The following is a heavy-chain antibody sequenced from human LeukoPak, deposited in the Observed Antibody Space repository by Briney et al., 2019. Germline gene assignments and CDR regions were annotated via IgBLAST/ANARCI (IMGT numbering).Heavy chain of an antibody. CDR3: ANLTHIAAARVSDAFDI. Sequence: EAGGSLRLSCAASGFTFSSYGMNWVRQAPGKGLEWVAVISYDGSNKYYADSVKGRFTISSDNSKYTLYLQMNSLRAEDTAVYYCANLTHIAAARVSDAFDIWGQGTMVTVSS. D-gene: IGHD6-13*01. CDR2: ISYDGSNK. V-gene: IGHV3-30*18. J-gene: IGHJ3*02. CDR1: GFTFSSYG.